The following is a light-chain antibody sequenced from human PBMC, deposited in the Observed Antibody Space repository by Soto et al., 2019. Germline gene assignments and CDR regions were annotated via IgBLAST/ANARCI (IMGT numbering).Light chain of an antibody. CDR3: QQYYSTPHT. V-gene: IGKV4-1*01. Sequence: DIVMTQSPDSLAVSLGERATINCKSSQSVLYSSNNKNYLAWYQQKPGQPAKLLISWASTRESGVPDRFSGSGSGTDFTLTISSLQAEDVAVYYCQQYYSTPHTFGQGTKLEIK. J-gene: IGKJ2*01. CDR1: QSVLYSSNNKNY. CDR2: WAS.